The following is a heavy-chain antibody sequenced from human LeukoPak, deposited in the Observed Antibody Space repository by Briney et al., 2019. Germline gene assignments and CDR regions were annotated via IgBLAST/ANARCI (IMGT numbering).Heavy chain of an antibody. CDR1: GGSINSGAHF. J-gene: IGHJ6*03. CDR3: ARDGGGYTYGGDYYYYMDV. CDR2: IYYSGST. V-gene: IGHV4-31*03. Sequence: PSETLSLTCTVSGGSINSGAHFWTWIRQHPGKGLEWIGYIYYSGSTHYNPSLKSRISMSVDASKNQFSLKLTSVTAADTAVYYCARDGGGYTYGGDYYYYMDVWGKGTTVTVSS. D-gene: IGHD5-18*01.